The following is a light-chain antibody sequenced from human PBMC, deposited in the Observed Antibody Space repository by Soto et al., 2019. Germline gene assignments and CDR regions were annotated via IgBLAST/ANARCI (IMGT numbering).Light chain of an antibody. CDR3: QQYGRSPPT. CDR2: GAS. J-gene: IGKJ4*01. V-gene: IGKV3-20*01. CDR1: QSVNNNY. Sequence: IVLTRASGTLCLSTGAGATVSCSASQSVNNNYLAWYQQKPGQGPRLLIYGASSRPTGIPERFSGSGSGTDFTLTISSLEPEDFAVYSCQQYGRSPPTFGGGTKVDIK.